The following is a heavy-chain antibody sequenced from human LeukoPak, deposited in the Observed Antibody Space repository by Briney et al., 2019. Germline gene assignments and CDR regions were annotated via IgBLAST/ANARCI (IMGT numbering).Heavy chain of an antibody. D-gene: IGHD2-21*02. V-gene: IGHV3-23*01. Sequence: GESLRLSCAASGFTFSSYAMSWVRQAPGKGLEWVSAISGSGGSTYYADSVKGRFTISRDSSKNTLYLQMNSLRAEDTAVYYCAKNVVVTPDAFDIWGQGTMVTVSS. CDR2: ISGSGGST. J-gene: IGHJ3*02. CDR1: GFTFSSYA. CDR3: AKNVVVTPDAFDI.